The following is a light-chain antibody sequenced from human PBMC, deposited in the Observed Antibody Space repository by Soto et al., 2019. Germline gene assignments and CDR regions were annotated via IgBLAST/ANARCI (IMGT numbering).Light chain of an antibody. V-gene: IGLV1-40*01. CDR2: ANT. J-gene: IGLJ1*01. Sequence: QAVLTQPPSVSGAPGQRVTISCTGSSSNIGAGYDVHWYQQLPGTAPKLLIYANTNRPSGVPGRFSGSKSGTSASLAITGLLAEDEADYYCQSYDSSLSGYVFGTGTKVTVL. CDR3: QSYDSSLSGYV. CDR1: SSNIGAGYD.